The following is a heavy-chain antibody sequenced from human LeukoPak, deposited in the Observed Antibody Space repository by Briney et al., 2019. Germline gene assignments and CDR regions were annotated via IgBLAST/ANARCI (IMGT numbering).Heavy chain of an antibody. Sequence: ASVKVSCKASGYTSTGYYMHWVRQAPGQGLEWMGIINPSGGSTSYAQKFQGRVTMTRDMSTSTVYMELSSLRSEDTAVYYCARALAAAAGRRAGMMGDWGQGTLVTVSS. CDR1: GYTSTGYY. CDR3: ARALAAAAGRRAGMMGD. J-gene: IGHJ4*02. V-gene: IGHV1-46*01. D-gene: IGHD6-13*01. CDR2: INPSGGST.